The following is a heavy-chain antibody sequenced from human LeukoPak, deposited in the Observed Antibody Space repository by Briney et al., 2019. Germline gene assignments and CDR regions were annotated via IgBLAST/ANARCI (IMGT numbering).Heavy chain of an antibody. D-gene: IGHD5-12*01. J-gene: IGHJ4*02. CDR2: ISWNSGSI. V-gene: IGHV3-9*01. Sequence: GGSLRLSCAASGFTFDDYAMHWVRQAPGKGLEWVSGISWNSGSIGYADSVKGRFTISRDNAKNSLYLQMNSLRAEDTAVYYCARDRAPSGYGDYWGQGTLVTVSS. CDR3: ARDRAPSGYGDY. CDR1: GFTFDDYA.